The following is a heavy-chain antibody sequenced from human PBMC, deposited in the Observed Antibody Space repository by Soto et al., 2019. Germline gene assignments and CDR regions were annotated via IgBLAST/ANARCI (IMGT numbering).Heavy chain of an antibody. CDR2: ISYDGSSK. D-gene: IGHD2-8*01. CDR1: GFTFSIYG. CDR3: GKDSYTNYGYFDY. Sequence: GGSLRLSCAASGFTFSIYGMHWVRQAPGKGLEWVAVISYDGSSKYYADSVKGRFTISRGNSKNTLYLQMNSLRAEDTAEYFCGKDSYTNYGYFDYWGQGTLVTVSS. J-gene: IGHJ4*02. V-gene: IGHV3-30*18.